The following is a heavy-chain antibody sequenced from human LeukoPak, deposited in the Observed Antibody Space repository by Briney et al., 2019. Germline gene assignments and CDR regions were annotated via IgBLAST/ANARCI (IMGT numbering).Heavy chain of an antibody. V-gene: IGHV3-7*03. J-gene: IGHJ4*02. Sequence: GGSLRLSCAASGFTFSSYWMSWVRQAPGKGLEWVANIKQDGSEEYYVDSVRGRFTISRDNAKSSLSLQMNSLRAEDTAAYYCARDKIVGATYYDYWGQGTLVTVSS. CDR2: IKQDGSEE. CDR1: GFTFSSYW. CDR3: ARDKIVGATYYDY. D-gene: IGHD1-26*01.